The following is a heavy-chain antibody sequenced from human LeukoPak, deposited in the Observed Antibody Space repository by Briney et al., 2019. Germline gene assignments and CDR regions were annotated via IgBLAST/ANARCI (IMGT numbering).Heavy chain of an antibody. Sequence: SGPTLVKPTQTLTLTCTFSGFLLSTSGVGVGWIRQPPGKALEWLALIYWDDDKRYSPSLKSRLTITKDTSKNQVVLTMTNMDPVDTATYYCAHRQGGYYDFVRWGQGTLVTVSS. V-gene: IGHV2-5*02. CDR1: GFLLSTSGVG. CDR2: IYWDDDK. D-gene: IGHD3/OR15-3a*01. CDR3: AHRQGGYYDFVR. J-gene: IGHJ4*02.